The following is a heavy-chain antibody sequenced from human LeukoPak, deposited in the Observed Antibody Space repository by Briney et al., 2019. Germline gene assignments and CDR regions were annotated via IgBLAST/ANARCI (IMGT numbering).Heavy chain of an antibody. CDR2: ISSSGRLM. CDR3: ARDTNNGLDV. Sequence: GGSLRLSCAASGFTFSEYYINWIRQAPGKGLEGVSHISSSGRLMQYADSVRGRFTITRDNAQNFMSLKMNNLKPEDTAVYYCARDTNNGLDVWGRGTTVTVS. J-gene: IGHJ6*02. D-gene: IGHD1-14*01. V-gene: IGHV3-11*01. CDR1: GFTFSEYY.